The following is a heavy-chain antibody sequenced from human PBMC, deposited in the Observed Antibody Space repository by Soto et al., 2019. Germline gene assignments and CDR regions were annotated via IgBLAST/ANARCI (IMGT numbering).Heavy chain of an antibody. Sequence: QVQLVQSGAEMKKPGASVKVSCKASGYTFTSYDLNWVRQATGQGLEWMGWMNPSSGNTGFAQKFQGRVTMNRNTSISTAYMELSSLRSEDTAVYYRARDFGSSSGWFDPWGQGSLVTVSS. D-gene: IGHD6-6*01. CDR3: ARDFGSSSGWFDP. CDR1: GYTFTSYD. CDR2: MNPSSGNT. V-gene: IGHV1-8*01. J-gene: IGHJ5*02.